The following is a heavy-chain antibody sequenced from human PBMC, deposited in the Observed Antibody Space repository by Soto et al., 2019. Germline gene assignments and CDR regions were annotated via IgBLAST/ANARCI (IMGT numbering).Heavy chain of an antibody. J-gene: IGHJ3*02. CDR3: ARDSWQWLVRGAFDI. V-gene: IGHV3-30-3*01. CDR2: ISYDGSNK. Sequence: HPGGSLRLSCAASGFTFSSYAMHWVRQAPGKGLEWVAVISYDGSNKYYADSVKGRFTISRDNSKNTLYLQMNSLRAEDTAVYYCARDSWQWLVRGAFDIWGQGTMVTVSS. CDR1: GFTFSSYA. D-gene: IGHD6-19*01.